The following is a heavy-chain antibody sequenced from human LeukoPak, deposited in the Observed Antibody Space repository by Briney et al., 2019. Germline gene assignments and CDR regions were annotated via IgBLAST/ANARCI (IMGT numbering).Heavy chain of an antibody. D-gene: IGHD4-17*01. Sequence: GGSLRLSCAASGFTFSSYAMTWVRQASGKGLEWVSAISGGGGYTYYADSVKGRFTISRDNSKNTLYLQMDSLRAEDTAVYFCAKDGGVYGASDYWGQGTLVTVSS. V-gene: IGHV3-23*01. J-gene: IGHJ4*02. CDR2: ISGGGGYT. CDR3: AKDGGVYGASDY. CDR1: GFTFSSYA.